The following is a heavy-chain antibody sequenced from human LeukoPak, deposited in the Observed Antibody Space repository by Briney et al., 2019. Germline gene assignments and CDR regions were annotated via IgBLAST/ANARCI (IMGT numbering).Heavy chain of an antibody. CDR1: GGSISSSGYY. CDR2: IYNSGST. V-gene: IGHV4-39*07. CDR3: ARVRYNWNRDFDY. D-gene: IGHD1-20*01. J-gene: IGHJ4*02. Sequence: PSETLSLTCTVSGGSISSSGYYWGWIRQAPWKGLEWIGSIYNSGSTYYNPSLKSRVTFSVDTSKNQFSLRLNSVTAADTALYYCARVRYNWNRDFDYWGQGTLVTVSS.